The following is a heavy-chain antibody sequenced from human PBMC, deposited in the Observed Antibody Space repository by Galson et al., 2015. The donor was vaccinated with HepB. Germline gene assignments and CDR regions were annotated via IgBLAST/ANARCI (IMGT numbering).Heavy chain of an antibody. D-gene: IGHD1-26*01. CDR2: ISGSGGST. J-gene: IGHJ4*02. Sequence: SLRLSCAASGFTFSSYAMSWVRQAPGKGLEWVSAISGSGGSTYYADSVKGRFTISRDNSKNTLYLQMNSLRAEDTAVYYCAKDLLAVEWELPLAYFDYWGQGTLVTVSS. V-gene: IGHV3-23*01. CDR1: GFTFSSYA. CDR3: AKDLLAVEWELPLAYFDY.